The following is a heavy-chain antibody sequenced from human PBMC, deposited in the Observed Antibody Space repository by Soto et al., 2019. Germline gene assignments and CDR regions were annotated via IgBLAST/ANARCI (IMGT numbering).Heavy chain of an antibody. CDR2: IIPIFGTA. CDR1: GGTFSSYA. J-gene: IGHJ4*02. Sequence: GASVKVSCKASGGTFSSYAISWVRQAPGQGLEWMGGIIPIFGTANYAQKFQGRVTITADESTSTAYMELSSLRSEDTAVYYCARALKRRAGILTGYYDYWGQGTLVTVSS. D-gene: IGHD3-9*01. CDR3: ARALKRRAGILTGYYDY. V-gene: IGHV1-69*13.